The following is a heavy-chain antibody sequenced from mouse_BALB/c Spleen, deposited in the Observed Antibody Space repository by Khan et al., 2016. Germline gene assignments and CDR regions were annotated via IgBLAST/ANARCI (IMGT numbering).Heavy chain of an antibody. Sequence: EVQLQESGPGLVKPSQSLSLTCTVTSYSITSDYVWNWIRQFPGDNLEWLGFISYSGSTIYNPSLKSRISITRDTSKNQFFLQLNSVTTDDTATYYCAVIHYYGYFDYWGQGTTLTVSS. CDR2: ISYSGST. D-gene: IGHD1-2*01. CDR3: AVIHYYGYFDY. V-gene: IGHV3-2*02. J-gene: IGHJ2*01. CDR1: SYSITSDYV.